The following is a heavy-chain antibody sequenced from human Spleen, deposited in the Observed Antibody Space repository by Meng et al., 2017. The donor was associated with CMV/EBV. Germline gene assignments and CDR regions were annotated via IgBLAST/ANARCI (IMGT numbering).Heavy chain of an antibody. Sequence: SGDTGTSYDINWVRQATGQGLEWMGWMTPNSGNTAYAQKFQGRVTMTTNTSISTAYMELSSLRSEDTAVYYCARNPHDHSSSAGFDYWGQGTLVTVSS. D-gene: IGHD6-6*01. J-gene: IGHJ4*02. CDR2: MTPNSGNT. V-gene: IGHV1-8*01. CDR1: GDTGTSYD. CDR3: ARNPHDHSSSAGFDY.